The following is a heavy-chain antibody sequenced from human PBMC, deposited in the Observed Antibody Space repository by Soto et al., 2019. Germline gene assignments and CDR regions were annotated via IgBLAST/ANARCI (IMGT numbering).Heavy chain of an antibody. CDR2: FDPEGGET. CDR3: SATVGATTRGPFDY. J-gene: IGHJ4*02. Sequence: GASVKVSCKVSGYTLTELSMHWVRQAPGKGLEWMGGFDPEGGETIYAQKFQGRVTMTEDTSTDTAYMELSSLRSEDTAVYYCSATVGATTRGPFDYWGQGTLVTVSS. CDR1: GYTLTELS. D-gene: IGHD1-26*01. V-gene: IGHV1-24*01.